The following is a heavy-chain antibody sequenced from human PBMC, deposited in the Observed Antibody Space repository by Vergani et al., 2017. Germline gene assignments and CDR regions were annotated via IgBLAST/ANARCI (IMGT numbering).Heavy chain of an antibody. V-gene: IGHV3-23*01. J-gene: IGHJ6*02. Sequence: EVQLLESGGGLVQPGGSLRLSCAASGFTFSSYAMSWVRQAPGKGLEWVSAISGSGGSTYSAASVKGRFTISRDNSKNTLYLQMNSLRAEDTAVYYCARATTVTTNYYYGMDVWGQGTTVTVSS. CDR2: ISGSGGST. D-gene: IGHD4-17*01. CDR3: ARATTVTTNYYYGMDV. CDR1: GFTFSSYA.